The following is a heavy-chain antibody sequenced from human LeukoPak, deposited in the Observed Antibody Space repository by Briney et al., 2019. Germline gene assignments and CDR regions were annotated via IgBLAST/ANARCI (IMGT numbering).Heavy chain of an antibody. CDR1: GGSFSGYY. D-gene: IGHD6-6*01. V-gene: IGHV4-34*01. J-gene: IGHJ4*02. CDR3: ARKLGTGSSAGVIDY. Sequence: SETLSLTCAVCGGSFSGYYWSWIREPPGKGLEWIGEINDSGSTNYNPSLTSRVTISVDTSKNQFSLKVKSVTAADTAVYYCARKLGTGSSAGVIDYWGQRTLVTVSS. CDR2: INDSGST.